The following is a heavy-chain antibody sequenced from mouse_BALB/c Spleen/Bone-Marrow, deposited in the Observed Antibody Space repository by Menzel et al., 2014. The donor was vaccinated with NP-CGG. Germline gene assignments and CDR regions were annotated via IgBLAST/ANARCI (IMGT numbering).Heavy chain of an antibody. CDR1: GFNIKDTY. D-gene: IGHD1-1*01. CDR2: IDPANGNT. CDR3: VRYYYRTMDY. J-gene: IGHJ4*01. V-gene: IGHV14-3*02. Sequence: EVQLQESGAELVKPGASVKMSCTASGFNIKDTYMHWVKQRPEQGLEWIGRIDPANGNTKYDPKFKGRATVTADTSSSIACLQLRSLTSEDTAVYYCVRYYYRTMDYWGQGTSVTVSS.